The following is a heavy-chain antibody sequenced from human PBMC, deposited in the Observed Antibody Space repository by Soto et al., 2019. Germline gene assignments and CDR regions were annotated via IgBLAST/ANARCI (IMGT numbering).Heavy chain of an antibody. D-gene: IGHD2-2*01. CDR1: GYTFTSYA. V-gene: IGHV1-3*01. CDR3: ARDRKYCSSTSCLSVDY. Sequence: GASVKVSCKASGYTFTSYAMHWVRQAPGQRLEWMGWINAGNGNTKYSQKFQGRVTITRDTSASTAYMELSSLRSEDTAVYYCARDRKYCSSTSCLSVDYWGQGTLVTV. CDR2: INAGNGNT. J-gene: IGHJ4*02.